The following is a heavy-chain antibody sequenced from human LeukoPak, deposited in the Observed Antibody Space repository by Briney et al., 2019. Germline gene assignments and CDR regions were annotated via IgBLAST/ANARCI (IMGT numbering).Heavy chain of an antibody. CDR3: ARVSLSWGPNTAVDY. Sequence: GGSLRLSCAASGFTFSSYAMHWVRQAPGKGLEYVSAISSNGGSTYYANSVKGRFTISRDNSKNTLYLQMGSLRSDDTAVYYCARVSLSWGPNTAVDYWGQGTLVTVSS. J-gene: IGHJ4*02. V-gene: IGHV3-64*01. D-gene: IGHD5-18*01. CDR1: GFTFSSYA. CDR2: ISSNGGST.